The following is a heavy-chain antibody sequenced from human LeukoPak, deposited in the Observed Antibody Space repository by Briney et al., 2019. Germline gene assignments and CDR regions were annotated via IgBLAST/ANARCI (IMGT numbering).Heavy chain of an antibody. CDR1: GGSISSGGYY. Sequence: SETLSLTCTVSGGSISSGGYYWSWIRQHPGKGLEWIGYIYYSGSTYYNPSLKSRVTISVDTSKNQFSLKLISVTAADTAVYYCASTFGGVIVNPFDYWGQGTLVTVSS. D-gene: IGHD3-16*02. J-gene: IGHJ4*02. CDR3: ASTFGGVIVNPFDY. V-gene: IGHV4-31*03. CDR2: IYYSGST.